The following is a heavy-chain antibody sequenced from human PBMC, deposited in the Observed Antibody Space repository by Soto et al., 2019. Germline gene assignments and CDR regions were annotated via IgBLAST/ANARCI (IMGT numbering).Heavy chain of an antibody. V-gene: IGHV4-39*01. J-gene: IGHJ5*02. D-gene: IGHD1-26*01. CDR1: GGSITSSSYY. CDR3: ATQEVGGSYAYTFDP. CDR2: IYYSGST. Sequence: QLHLRESGPGLVKPSETLSLTCTVSGGSITSSSYYWGWIRQPPGKGLEWIGSIYYSGSTYYNPALKSRVTIDVDTSKNQFSLKLSSVTAADTAVYYCATQEVGGSYAYTFDPWGQGTLVTVSS.